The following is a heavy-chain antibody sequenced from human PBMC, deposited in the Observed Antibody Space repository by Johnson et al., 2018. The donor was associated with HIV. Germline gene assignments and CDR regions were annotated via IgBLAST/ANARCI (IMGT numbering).Heavy chain of an antibody. CDR1: GFTVSSNY. D-gene: IGHD6-13*01. CDR3: ARDSSSSVGAFDI. V-gene: IGHV3-53*01. CDR2: IYSGGNT. Sequence: VQLVESGGGLIQPGGSLRLSCAASGFTVSSNYMSWVRQAPGKGLEWVPVIYSGGNTYYTDSVQGRFTISRDNSKNTLYLQMNSLRAEDTAVYYCARDSSSSVGAFDIWGQGTMVTVSS. J-gene: IGHJ3*02.